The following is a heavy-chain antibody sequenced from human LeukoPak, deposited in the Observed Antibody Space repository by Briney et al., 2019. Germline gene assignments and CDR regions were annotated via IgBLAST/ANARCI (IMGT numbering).Heavy chain of an antibody. V-gene: IGHV4-4*09. CDR3: ARDSSSWNGWFDP. J-gene: IGHJ5*02. Sequence: SETLSLTCTVSGGSISSYYWSWIRQPPGKGLEWIGYIYTSGSTNYNPTLKSRVTISVDTSKNQFSLKLSSVTAADTAVYYCARDSSSWNGWFDPWGQGTLVTVSS. CDR2: IYTSGST. CDR1: GGSISSYY. D-gene: IGHD6-13*01.